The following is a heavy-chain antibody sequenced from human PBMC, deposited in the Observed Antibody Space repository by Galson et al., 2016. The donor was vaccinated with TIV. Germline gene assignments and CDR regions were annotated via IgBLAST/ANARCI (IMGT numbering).Heavy chain of an antibody. V-gene: IGHV1-2*05. Sequence: SVKVSCKASGYTFSHYYLHWVRQAPGQGLEWMGLINPKNGATDYALKFQGRVTMTRDTSISIAYMGLSSLRSDDTVVYYCARERGPGYCSSTRCYGYYGMDVWGQGTTVTVSS. CDR2: INPKNGAT. CDR1: GYTFSHYY. D-gene: IGHD2-2*03. CDR3: ARERGPGYCSSTRCYGYYGMDV. J-gene: IGHJ6*02.